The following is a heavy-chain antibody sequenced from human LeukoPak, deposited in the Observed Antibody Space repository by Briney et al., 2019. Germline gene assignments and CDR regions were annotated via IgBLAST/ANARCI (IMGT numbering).Heavy chain of an antibody. CDR1: GYTFTGYY. Sequence: EASVKVSCKASGYTFTGYYMHWVRQAPGQGLEWMGWINPNSGGTNYAQKFQGRLTMTRDTSIRTAYMELSRLRSDDTAVYYCARAHGGIGAFDIWGQGTMVTVSS. J-gene: IGHJ3*02. CDR3: ARAHGGIGAFDI. D-gene: IGHD3-16*01. CDR2: INPNSGGT. V-gene: IGHV1-2*02.